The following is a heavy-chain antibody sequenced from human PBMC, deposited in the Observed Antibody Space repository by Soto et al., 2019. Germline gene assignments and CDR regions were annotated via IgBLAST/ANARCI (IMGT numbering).Heavy chain of an antibody. V-gene: IGHV4-59*01. J-gene: IGHJ4*02. CDR1: GGSMIAYY. CDR3: ARVRGTAGKRYFDY. D-gene: IGHD6-13*01. Sequence: SETLSLTCTVSGGSMIAYYWNWMRQPPGKGLQWIGYTYYSGSTTYNPSLKSRVTISVDSSKNQFSLKLDSVTPADTAVYYCARVRGTAGKRYFDYWGPGTMVTVYS. CDR2: TYYSGST.